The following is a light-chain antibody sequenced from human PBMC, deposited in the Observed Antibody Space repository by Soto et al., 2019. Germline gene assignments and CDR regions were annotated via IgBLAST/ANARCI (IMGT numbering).Light chain of an antibody. CDR1: QSVSNS. Sequence: EIVLTQSPATLSLSPGERATLSCWASQSVSNSLAWYQQRPGQSPRLLIYDASNRATGIPARFSGSGSETDFTLTISSLEPEDFAVYYCQHRMNWPLTFGQGTRLEIK. CDR3: QHRMNWPLT. CDR2: DAS. V-gene: IGKV3-11*01. J-gene: IGKJ5*01.